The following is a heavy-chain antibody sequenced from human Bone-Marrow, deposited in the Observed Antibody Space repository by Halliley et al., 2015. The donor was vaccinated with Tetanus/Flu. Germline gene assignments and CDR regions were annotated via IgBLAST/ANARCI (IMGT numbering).Heavy chain of an antibody. CDR2: IDYRGTS. J-gene: IGHJ5*02. D-gene: IGHD2-15*01. CDR3: VRLPTGFPNWFDP. CDR1: GGPILSTTYT. V-gene: IGHV4-39*01. Sequence: TLSLTCSVSGGPILSTTYTWGWIRQPPGKGLEWIATIDYRGTSYYNPSLESRVAISMDASKSQFSLRVFSVIAADTAVYYCVRLPTGFPNWFDPWGQGTLVPVSS.